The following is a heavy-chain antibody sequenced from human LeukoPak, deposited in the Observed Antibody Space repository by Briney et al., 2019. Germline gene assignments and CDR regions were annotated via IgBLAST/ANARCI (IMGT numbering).Heavy chain of an antibody. D-gene: IGHD3-10*01. CDR2: ISSSSSYI. Sequence: SGGSLRLSCAASGFTFSSYSMNWVRQAPGKGLEWVSSISSSSSYIYYADSVKGRFTISRDNAKNSLYLQMNSLRAEDTAVYYCAKDPSRAKARGYDAFDIWGQGTMVTVSS. V-gene: IGHV3-21*01. J-gene: IGHJ3*02. CDR3: AKDPSRAKARGYDAFDI. CDR1: GFTFSSYS.